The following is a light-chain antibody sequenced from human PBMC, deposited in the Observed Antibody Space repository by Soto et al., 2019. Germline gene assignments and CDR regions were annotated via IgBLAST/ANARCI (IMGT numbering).Light chain of an antibody. V-gene: IGLV2-14*01. CDR3: SSYTTTSSVI. CDR1: SSDVGGYNF. CDR2: EVT. J-gene: IGLJ2*01. Sequence: QSVLTQPASVSGSPGQSITISCTGSSSDVGGYNFVSWYQQFPGKAPKLIIYEVTNRPSGISDRFSGSKSGNTASLTISGLQAEDEADYFCSSYTTTSSVIFGGGTKLPS.